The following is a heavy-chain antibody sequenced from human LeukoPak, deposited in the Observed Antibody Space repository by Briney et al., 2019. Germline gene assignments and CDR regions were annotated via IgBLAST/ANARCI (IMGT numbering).Heavy chain of an antibody. D-gene: IGHD3-10*01. CDR3: ARDYGSGSYYKSVEYYYGMDV. J-gene: IGHJ6*02. CDR2: INPNSGGT. Sequence: GASVKVSCKASGYTFTGYYMHWVRQAPGQGLEWMGWINPNSGGTNYAQRFQGRVTMTRDTSISTAYMELSRLRSDDTAVYYCARDYGSGSYYKSVEYYYGMDVWGQGTTVTVSS. CDR1: GYTFTGYY. V-gene: IGHV1-2*02.